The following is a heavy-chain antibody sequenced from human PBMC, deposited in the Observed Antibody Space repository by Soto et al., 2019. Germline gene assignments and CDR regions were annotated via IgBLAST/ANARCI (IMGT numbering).Heavy chain of an antibody. CDR3: ARGKGSQLPNKAGIVDY. J-gene: IGHJ4*02. Sequence: QVQLVESGGGVVQPGRSLRISCAASGFTFSIYAIHWVRQAPGKGLEWVAGISYDGSNKYYAVSVKGRFTISRENSENKLYLDMNSLRPEDTAVYYCARGKGSQLPNKAGIVDYWGQGTLVPVSS. D-gene: IGHD6-13*01. CDR2: ISYDGSNK. CDR1: GFTFSIYA. V-gene: IGHV3-30*03.